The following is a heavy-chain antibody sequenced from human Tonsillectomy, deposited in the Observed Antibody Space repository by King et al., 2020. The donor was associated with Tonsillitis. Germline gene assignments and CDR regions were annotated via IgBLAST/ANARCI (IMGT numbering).Heavy chain of an antibody. D-gene: IGHD3-3*01. CDR1: RFTFSSYG. V-gene: IGHV3-30*18. Sequence: HVQLVESGGGVVQPGRSLRLSCAASRFTFSSYGMHWVRQAPGKGLEWVAVISYDGSNKYYADSVKGRFTISRDNSKNTLYLQMSSLRAEDTAVYYCAKGYYDLYYFDYWGQGTLVTVSS. J-gene: IGHJ4*02. CDR3: AKGYYDLYYFDY. CDR2: ISYDGSNK.